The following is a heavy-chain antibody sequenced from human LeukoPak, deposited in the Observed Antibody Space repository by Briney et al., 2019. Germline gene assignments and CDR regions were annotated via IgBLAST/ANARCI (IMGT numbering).Heavy chain of an antibody. Sequence: ASVKVSCKASGYTFTGYFIHWVRQAPGQGLEWMGWINPNNGGTNYAQKFQGRVTMTRDTSISTAYMELSRLRSDDTAVYYCARSDITMIVVAYWGQGTLVTVSS. CDR2: INPNNGGT. CDR1: GYTFTGYF. D-gene: IGHD3-22*01. V-gene: IGHV1-2*02. CDR3: ARSDITMIVVAY. J-gene: IGHJ4*02.